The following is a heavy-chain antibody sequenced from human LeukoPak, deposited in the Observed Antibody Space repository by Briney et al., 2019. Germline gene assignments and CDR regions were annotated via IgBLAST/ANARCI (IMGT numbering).Heavy chain of an antibody. D-gene: IGHD3-10*01. J-gene: IGHJ6*02. CDR2: IRYDGSNK. CDR3: ARDRPDYGSGSYYNVGNVHYYYGMDV. V-gene: IGHV3-33*08. Sequence: GRSLRLSCAASGFTFSSYGMHWVRQAPGKGLEWVAFIRYDGSNKYYADSVKGRFTISRDNSKNTLYLQMNSLGAEDTAVYYCARDRPDYGSGSYYNVGNVHYYYGMDVWGQGTTVTVSS. CDR1: GFTFSSYG.